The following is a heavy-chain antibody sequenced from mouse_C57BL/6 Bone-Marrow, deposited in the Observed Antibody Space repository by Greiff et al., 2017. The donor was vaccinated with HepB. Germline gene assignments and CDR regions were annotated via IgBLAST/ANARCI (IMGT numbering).Heavy chain of an antibody. V-gene: IGHV7-1*01. CDR3: ARDLYYPFAY. CDR2: SRNKANDYTT. D-gene: IGHD2-1*01. J-gene: IGHJ3*01. CDR1: GFTFSDFY. Sequence: EVNVVESGGGLVQSGRSLRLSCATSGFTFSDFYMEWVRQAPGKGLEWIAASRNKANDYTTEYSASVKGRFIVSRDTSQSILYLQMNALRAEDTAIYYCARDLYYPFAYWGQGTLVTVSA.